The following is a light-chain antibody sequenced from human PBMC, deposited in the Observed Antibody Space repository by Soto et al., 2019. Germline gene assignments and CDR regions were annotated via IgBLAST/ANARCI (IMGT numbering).Light chain of an antibody. CDR2: ASS. Sequence: QSVLTQPASVSGSPGQSITISCTGTSNDVGSYNYVSWYQHHPGKAPRLMIYASSNRTSGVSHRFSGSRSGNTASLTISGLPAEDEADYYCSSYTSGSTLDVFGTGTKVTVL. CDR1: SNDVGSYNY. J-gene: IGLJ1*01. V-gene: IGLV2-14*01. CDR3: SSYTSGSTLDV.